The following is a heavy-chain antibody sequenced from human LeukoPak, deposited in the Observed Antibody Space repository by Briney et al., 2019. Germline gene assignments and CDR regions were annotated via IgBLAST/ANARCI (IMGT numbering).Heavy chain of an antibody. CDR3: ARDMYSSGWPTLFDY. Sequence: GASVKVSCKASGGTFSSYTISWVRQAPGQGLEWMGRIIPILGIANYAQKFQGRVTITADKSTSTAYMELSSLRSEDTAVYYCARDMYSSGWPTLFDYWGQETLVTVSS. V-gene: IGHV1-69*04. J-gene: IGHJ4*02. D-gene: IGHD6-19*01. CDR2: IIPILGIA. CDR1: GGTFSSYT.